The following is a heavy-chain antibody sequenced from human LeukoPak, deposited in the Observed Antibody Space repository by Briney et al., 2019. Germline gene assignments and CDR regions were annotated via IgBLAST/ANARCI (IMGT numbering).Heavy chain of an antibody. CDR2: TYYSGST. CDR3: ARSSENGDPFNY. J-gene: IGHJ4*02. CDR1: GASISRSDYI. D-gene: IGHD4-17*01. Sequence: PSETLSVTCTVSGASISRSDYIWGWIRQPPGKGLEWIGSTYYSGSTYYSPSLKGRVTISVDTSKNQFSLKLNSVTAADTAVYYCARSSENGDPFNYWGQRTLVTVSS. V-gene: IGHV4-39*01.